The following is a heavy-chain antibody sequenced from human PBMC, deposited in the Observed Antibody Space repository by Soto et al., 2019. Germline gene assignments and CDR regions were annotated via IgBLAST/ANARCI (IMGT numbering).Heavy chain of an antibody. J-gene: IGHJ4*02. CDR2: ISAYNGNT. CDR1: GYTFTSYG. Sequence: QVQLVQSGAEVKKPGASVKVSCKASGYTFTSYGIGWVRQAHGQGLEWMGWISAYNGNTNYAQKLQGRVTMTTDTSPSSGYMELRSLRCDDTAVYYCARGTTVETGTYWGQGTLVPVSS. D-gene: IGHD4-17*01. CDR3: ARGTTVETGTY. V-gene: IGHV1-18*01.